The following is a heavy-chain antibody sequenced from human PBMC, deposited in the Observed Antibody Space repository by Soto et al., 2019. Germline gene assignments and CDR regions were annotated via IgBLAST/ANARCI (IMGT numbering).Heavy chain of an antibody. J-gene: IGHJ5*02. CDR1: GFIFTNYG. CDR2: VSAANGYT. D-gene: IGHD6-19*01. CDR3: AKGRSIAVPEGS. V-gene: IGHV1-18*01. Sequence: QVQLVQSGPEMKKPGASVKVSCKGSGFIFTNYGFNWVRQAPGHGLEWVGWVSAANGYTRSAQKFQDRLIMTTDSSTNTAYMELRGLGPDDTALYYCAKGRSIAVPEGSWGQGTLVTVSS.